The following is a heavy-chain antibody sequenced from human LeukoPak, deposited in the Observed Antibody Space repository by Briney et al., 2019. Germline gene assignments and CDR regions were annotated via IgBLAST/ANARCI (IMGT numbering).Heavy chain of an antibody. Sequence: PGGSLRLSCAASGFTFSSYWMSWVRQAPGKGLEWVANIKQDGSEKYYVDSVKGRFTISRDNAKNSLYLQMNSLRAEDTAVYYCARSKLPSPGYFDYWGQGTLVTVSS. J-gene: IGHJ4*02. D-gene: IGHD2-15*01. V-gene: IGHV3-7*01. CDR3: ARSKLPSPGYFDY. CDR2: IKQDGSEK. CDR1: GFTFSSYW.